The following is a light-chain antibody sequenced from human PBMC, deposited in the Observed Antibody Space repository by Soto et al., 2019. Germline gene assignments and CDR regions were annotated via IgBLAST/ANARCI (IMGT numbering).Light chain of an antibody. Sequence: DIQMTQSPSSLSASVGDRVTITCQASQDITSYLNWYQHKPGKAPKLLIYDASILEAGVPPRFSGSGSGTDFPLTISCLQPEDVATYYCQHCDYPPIFGPGTTVDFK. CDR1: QDITSY. J-gene: IGKJ3*01. CDR3: QHCDYPPI. CDR2: DAS. V-gene: IGKV1-33*01.